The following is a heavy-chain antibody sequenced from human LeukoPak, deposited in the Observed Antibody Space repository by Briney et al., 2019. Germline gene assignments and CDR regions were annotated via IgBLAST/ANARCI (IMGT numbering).Heavy chain of an antibody. Sequence: GGSLRLSCAASGFTLGTYDMYWVRQAPGKGLECVSSISRSGGSTYYADSVKGRFTISRDNSKNTLYLQMNSLRAEDTAVYYCARSPRDYGDYFDYWGQGTLVTVSS. V-gene: IGHV3-23*01. D-gene: IGHD4-17*01. J-gene: IGHJ4*02. CDR2: ISRSGGST. CDR3: ARSPRDYGDYFDY. CDR1: GFTLGTYD.